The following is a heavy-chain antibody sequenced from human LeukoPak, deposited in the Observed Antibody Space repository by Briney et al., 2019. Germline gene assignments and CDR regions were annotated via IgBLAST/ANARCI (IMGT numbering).Heavy chain of an antibody. CDR3: AKCGGVSYDYCMDV. J-gene: IGHJ6*03. Sequence: PGGSLRLSCAASGFTFSSYAMSWVRQAPGKGLEWVSAITGSGGTTYYADSVKDRFTFSRDNSKNTLYLQMNSLRAEDTAVYYCAKCGGVSYDYCMDVWGKGTTVAVSS. CDR2: ITGSGGTT. CDR1: GFTFSSYA. V-gene: IGHV3-23*01. D-gene: IGHD3-3*01.